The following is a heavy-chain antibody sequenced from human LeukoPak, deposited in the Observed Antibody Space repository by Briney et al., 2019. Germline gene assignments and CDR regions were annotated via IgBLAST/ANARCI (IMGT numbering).Heavy chain of an antibody. J-gene: IGHJ6*02. CDR2: ISSSSSYI. D-gene: IGHD2-2*01. CDR1: GFTFSSYA. CDR3: ARELVPAAFYYYGMDV. V-gene: IGHV3-21*01. Sequence: GGSLRLSCAASGFTFSSYAMSWVRQAPGKGLEWVSSISSSSSYIYYADSVKGRFTISRDNAKNSLYLQMNSLRAEDTAVYYCARELVPAAFYYYGMDVWGQGTTVTVSS.